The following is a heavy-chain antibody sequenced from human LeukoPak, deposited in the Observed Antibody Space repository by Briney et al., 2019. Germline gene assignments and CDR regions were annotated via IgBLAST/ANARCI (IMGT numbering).Heavy chain of an antibody. CDR3: ARGDYVWGSRMDNYYYYMDV. D-gene: IGHD3-16*01. CDR1: GGTFSSYA. V-gene: IGHV1-69*06. J-gene: IGHJ6*03. CDR2: IIPIFGTA. Sequence: SVKVSCKASGGTFSSYAISCVRQAPGQGLEWMGGIIPIFGTANYAQKFQGRVTITADKSTSTAYMELSSLRSEDTAVYYCARGDYVWGSRMDNYYYYMDVWGKGTTVTVSS.